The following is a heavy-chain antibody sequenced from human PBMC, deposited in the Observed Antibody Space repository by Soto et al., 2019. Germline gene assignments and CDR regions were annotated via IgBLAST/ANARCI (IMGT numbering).Heavy chain of an antibody. CDR2: IIPIFGTA. D-gene: IGHD6-13*01. V-gene: IGHV1-69*06. CDR3: AREGAAAGPLGY. CDR1: GGTFSSYA. Sequence: SVKVSCKASGGTFSSYAISWVRQAPGQGLEWMGGIIPIFGTANYAQKFQGRVTITADKSTSTAYMELSSLRSEDTAVYYCAREGAAAGPLGYWGQGTLVTVSS. J-gene: IGHJ4*02.